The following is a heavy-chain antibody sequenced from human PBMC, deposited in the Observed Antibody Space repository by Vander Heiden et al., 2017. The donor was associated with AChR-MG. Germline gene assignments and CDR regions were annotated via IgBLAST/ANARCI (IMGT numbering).Heavy chain of an antibody. D-gene: IGHD2-8*01. J-gene: IGHJ4*02. CDR2: IYYRSNWFN. CDR1: GASVSSNSAT. CDR3: AREVSDLVYFDY. V-gene: IGHV6-1*01. Sequence: VQLQESGPGLVRPSQTLSLRCASSGASVSSNSATWNGIRQSRSRGLEWLGRIYYRSNWFNDYTLSLKSRIIFIPDTSRNQFSLQLKSVTPEDTAVYYCAREVSDLVYFDYWGPGMLVTVSS.